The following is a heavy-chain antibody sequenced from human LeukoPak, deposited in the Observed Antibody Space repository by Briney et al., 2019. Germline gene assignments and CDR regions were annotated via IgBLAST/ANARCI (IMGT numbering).Heavy chain of an antibody. CDR2: ISAYNGNT. D-gene: IGHD5-18*01. Sequence: ASVKVSCKASGYTFTSYGVSWVRQAPGQGLEWMGWISAYNGNTNYAQKLQGRVTMTTDTSTSTAYMELRSLRSDDTAVYYCARAVDTAMVYYYYYGMDVWAKGPRSPSP. CDR3: ARAVDTAMVYYYYYGMDV. J-gene: IGHJ6*02. CDR1: GYTFTSYG. V-gene: IGHV1-18*01.